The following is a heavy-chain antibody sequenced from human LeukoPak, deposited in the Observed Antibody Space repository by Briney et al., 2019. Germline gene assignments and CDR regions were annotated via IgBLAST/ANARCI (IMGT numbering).Heavy chain of an antibody. Sequence: GGSLRLSCAASGFTLSSYAMSWVRQAPGKGLEWVALISYDGSNKYYADSVKGRFTISRDNSKNTLYLQMNSLRAEDTAVYYCAKGHGSSGGWIQYWGQGTLVTVSS. V-gene: IGHV3-30*04. D-gene: IGHD2-15*01. CDR2: ISYDGSNK. CDR1: GFTLSSYA. CDR3: AKGHGSSGGWIQY. J-gene: IGHJ4*02.